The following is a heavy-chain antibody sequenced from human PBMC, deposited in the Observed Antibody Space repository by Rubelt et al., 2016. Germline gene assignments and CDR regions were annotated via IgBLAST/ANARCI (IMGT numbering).Heavy chain of an antibody. CDR1: GFTFSSYG. CDR3: ARVGCSGGSCYSWGRAFDI. Sequence: QVQLVESGGGVVQPGRSLRLSCAASGFTFSSYGMHWVRQAPGKGLEWVSAISSSGGSTYYADSVKGRFTISSHNSKNTLYRQMNSLRAEDTAGYYCARVGCSGGSCYSWGRAFDIWGQGTMVTVSS. V-gene: IGHV3-NL1*01. J-gene: IGHJ3*02. D-gene: IGHD2-15*01. CDR2: ISSSGGST.